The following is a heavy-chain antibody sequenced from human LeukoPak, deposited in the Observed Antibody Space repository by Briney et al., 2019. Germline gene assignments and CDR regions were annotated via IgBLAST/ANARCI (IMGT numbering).Heavy chain of an antibody. CDR2: ISYDGSNK. J-gene: IGHJ4*02. Sequence: GGSLRLSCAASGFTFSSYAMHWVRQAPGKGLEWVAVISYDGSNKYYADSGKGRFTISRDNSKNTLYLQMNSLRAEDTAVYYCASVNTYYYGSGSFPHWGQGTLVTVSS. D-gene: IGHD3-10*01. CDR1: GFTFSSYA. CDR3: ASVNTYYYGSGSFPH. V-gene: IGHV3-30-3*01.